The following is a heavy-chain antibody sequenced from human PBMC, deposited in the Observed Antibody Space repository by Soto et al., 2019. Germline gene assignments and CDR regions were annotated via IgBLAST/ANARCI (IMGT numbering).Heavy chain of an antibody. CDR1: GGTFSSYT. J-gene: IGHJ4*02. V-gene: IGHV1-69*04. Sequence: SVKVSCKASGGTFSSYTISWVRQAPGQGLEWMGRIIPILGIANYAQKFQGRVTITADKSTSTAYMELSSLRSEDTAVYYCAREIYDILTGFSSSADYWGQGTLVTVSS. CDR2: IIPILGIA. D-gene: IGHD3-9*01. CDR3: AREIYDILTGFSSSADY.